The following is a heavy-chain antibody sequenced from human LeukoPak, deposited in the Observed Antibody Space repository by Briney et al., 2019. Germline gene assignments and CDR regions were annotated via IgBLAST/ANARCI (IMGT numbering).Heavy chain of an antibody. D-gene: IGHD6-6*01. V-gene: IGHV1-8*03. CDR3: ARGRVAARPGKYYFDY. CDR1: GYTFTSYD. CDR2: MNPNSGNT. J-gene: IGHJ4*02. Sequence: ASVKVSCKAPGYTFTSYDINWVRQATGQGLEWMGWMNPNSGNTGYAQKFQGRVTITGNTSISTAYMELSSLRSEDTAVYYCARGRVAARPGKYYFDYWGQGTLVTVSS.